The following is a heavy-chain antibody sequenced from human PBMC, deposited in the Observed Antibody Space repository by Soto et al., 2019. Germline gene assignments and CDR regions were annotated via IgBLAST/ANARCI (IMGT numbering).Heavy chain of an antibody. Sequence: QVQLVESGGGVVQPGRSLRLSCAASGFTFSSCAMHWVRQAPGKGLEWVALISYDGSNKYYADSGKGRLTISRDNSKNTLYLQMNSLRAEDTAVYYCARDKRDLRFLEWSYYFDYWGQGTLVTVSS. CDR3: ARDKRDLRFLEWSYYFDY. V-gene: IGHV3-30-3*01. D-gene: IGHD3-3*01. J-gene: IGHJ4*02. CDR1: GFTFSSCA. CDR2: ISYDGSNK.